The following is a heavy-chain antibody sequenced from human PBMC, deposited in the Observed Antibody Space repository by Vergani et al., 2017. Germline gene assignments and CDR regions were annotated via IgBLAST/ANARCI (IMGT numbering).Heavy chain of an antibody. V-gene: IGHV4-34*01. Sequence: QVQLQQWGGGLLKPSETLSLTCVVNGGSFTSYHWTWIRQSPGEGLEWVGDIDHTGRPDYNPSLKGRLTMSVDNSRNQFSLTLNSVTATDTAIYFCARVNTETNVHLYYYYYMDVWGQGTAVTVS. J-gene: IGHJ6*03. CDR3: ARVNTETNVHLYYYYYMDV. CDR2: IDHTGRP. D-gene: IGHD4-11*01. CDR1: GGSFTSYH.